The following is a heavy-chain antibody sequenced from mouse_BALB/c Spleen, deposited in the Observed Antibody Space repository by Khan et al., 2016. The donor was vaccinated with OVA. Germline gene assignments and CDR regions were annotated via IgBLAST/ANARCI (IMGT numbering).Heavy chain of an antibody. Sequence: QIHLVQSGPGLVAPSQSLSITCTVSGFSLTSYGVYCVRQPLRKGLVWLVVIWAGGSTNYNSPLLSSLSSSKDNSKSQVFLKMNGGQADDTAMYDCARLEEKWGQGTTLTVSS. CDR3: ARLEEK. D-gene: IGHD3-1*01. V-gene: IGHV2-9*02. CDR2: IWAGGST. CDR1: GFSLTSYG. J-gene: IGHJ2*01.